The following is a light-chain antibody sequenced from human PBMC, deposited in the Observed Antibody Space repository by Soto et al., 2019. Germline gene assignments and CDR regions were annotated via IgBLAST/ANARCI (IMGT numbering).Light chain of an antibody. Sequence: QMTQSPSSLSASVGARITITCRASQSIRTSLNWYQQKPGKAPRLLIYGASTFQSGVPSRFSGSGSATDFTLTVSSLQPKDSAIYYCQQSYTTPRTFGQGTKVEV. CDR3: QQSYTTPRT. V-gene: IGKV1-39*01. J-gene: IGKJ1*01. CDR2: GAS. CDR1: QSIRTS.